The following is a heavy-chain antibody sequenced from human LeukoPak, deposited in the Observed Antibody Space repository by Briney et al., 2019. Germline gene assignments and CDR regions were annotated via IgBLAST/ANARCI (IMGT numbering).Heavy chain of an antibody. CDR3: ARDAEEEGMDV. CDR1: GGSISSYH. V-gene: IGHV4-4*07. J-gene: IGHJ6*04. Sequence: SETLSLTCTVSGGSISSYHWSWIRQPAGKGLEWIGRIYTSGSSNYNPSLKSRVTMSVDTSKKQFSLKLSSVTAADTAVYYCARDAEEEGMDVWGKGTTVTVSS. CDR2: IYTSGSS.